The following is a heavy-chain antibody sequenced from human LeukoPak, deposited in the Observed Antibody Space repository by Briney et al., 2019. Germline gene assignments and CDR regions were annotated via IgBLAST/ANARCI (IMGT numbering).Heavy chain of an antibody. J-gene: IGHJ4*02. CDR1: GFIFSNYS. V-gene: IGHV3-30*04. CDR2: ISYDGSNK. Sequence: GGSLRLFCAASGFIFSNYSMHWVRHAPGKGLEWVTVISYDGSNKYYADSVKRRLTISRDNAKNTLYLQLNSLRAGDTAVYYCASTPSGVAAIYFDYWGQGTLVTVSS. D-gene: IGHD2-15*01. CDR3: ASTPSGVAAIYFDY.